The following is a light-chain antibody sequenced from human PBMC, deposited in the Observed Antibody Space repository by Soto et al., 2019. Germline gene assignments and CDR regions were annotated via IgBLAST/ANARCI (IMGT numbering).Light chain of an antibody. CDR2: DAS. V-gene: IGKV1-33*01. Sequence: DIQMTQSPSSLSASVGDRLTLTCQARQDISDSLLWDQVKPGSAPQLLMFDASKLETGVPSRYSISGSGKDIIYTISSLHSKKCATYYCQQYSSTPITFGGGIKVAIK. CDR1: QDISDS. J-gene: IGKJ4*01. CDR3: QQYSSTPIT.